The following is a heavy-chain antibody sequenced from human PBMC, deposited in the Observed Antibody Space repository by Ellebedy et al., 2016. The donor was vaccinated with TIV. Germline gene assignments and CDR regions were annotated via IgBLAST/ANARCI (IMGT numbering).Heavy chain of an antibody. J-gene: IGHJ3*02. V-gene: IGHV4-59*08. Sequence: GSLRLSCSVSGGSITYYYRNWVRQPPGKGLEWLGYIYYSGSSRYNPSLKNRVTMSVETSMSQLSLRLSSVTAADTAVYYCARWDTNKNAYDIWGQGTMVTVSS. CDR1: GGSITYYY. CDR2: IYYSGSS. CDR3: ARWDTNKNAYDI. D-gene: IGHD5-18*01.